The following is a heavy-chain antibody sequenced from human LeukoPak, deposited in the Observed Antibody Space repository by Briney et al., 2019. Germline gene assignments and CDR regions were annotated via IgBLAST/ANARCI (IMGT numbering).Heavy chain of an antibody. CDR1: GGSISSSSYY. D-gene: IGHD3-3*01. Sequence: PSETLSLTCTVSGGSISSSSYYWGWIRQPPGKGLEWIGSIYYSGSTYYNPSLKSRVTISVDTSKNQFSLKLSSVTAADTAVYYCARRRSAIFGVVIRGEDYYYYMDVWGKGTTVTVSS. CDR3: ARRRSAIFGVVIRGEDYYYYMDV. J-gene: IGHJ6*03. CDR2: IYYSGST. V-gene: IGHV4-39*01.